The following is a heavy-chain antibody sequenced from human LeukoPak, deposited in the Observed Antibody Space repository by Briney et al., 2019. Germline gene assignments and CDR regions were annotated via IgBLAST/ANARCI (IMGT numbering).Heavy chain of an antibody. CDR1: GGSINSYY. CDR2: IYYNGNT. J-gene: IGHJ4*02. Sequence: SETLSLTCTVSGGSINSYYWSWIRQPPGKGLEWIGYIYYNGNTNFNPSLKSRVAISLHTSKKQFSLRLRSVTAADTAVYYCARDYCNEGVRYIDYWGQGTLVTVSS. V-gene: IGHV4-59*01. CDR3: ARDYCNEGVRYIDY. D-gene: IGHD2-8*01.